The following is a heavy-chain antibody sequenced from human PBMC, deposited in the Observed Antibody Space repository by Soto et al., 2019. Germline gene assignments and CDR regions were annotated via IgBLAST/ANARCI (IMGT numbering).Heavy chain of an antibody. D-gene: IGHD6-13*01. Sequence: LSLTCTVSGGSISSSSYYWGWIRQPPGKGLEWIGSIYYSGSTYYNPSLKSRVTISVDTSKNQFSRKLSSVTAADTAVYYCARLGAAGKRGYYYGMDVWGQGTTVTAP. CDR2: IYYSGST. CDR1: GGSISSSSYY. V-gene: IGHV4-39*01. J-gene: IGHJ6*02. CDR3: ARLGAAGKRGYYYGMDV.